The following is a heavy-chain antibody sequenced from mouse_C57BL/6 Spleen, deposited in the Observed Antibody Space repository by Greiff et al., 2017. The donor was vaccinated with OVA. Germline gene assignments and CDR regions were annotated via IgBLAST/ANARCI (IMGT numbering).Heavy chain of an antibody. CDR3: ANGYYDYYGYAMDY. D-gene: IGHD2-4*01. V-gene: IGHV7-3*01. Sequence: DVKLVESGGGLVQPGGSLSLSCAASGFTFTDYYMSWVRQPPGKALEWLGFIRNKANGYSTEYSASVKGRFTIYRDNSQRILYIQKNDMRDEDSADNYWANGYYDYYGYAMDYWGQGTSVTVSS. CDR2: IRNKANGYST. J-gene: IGHJ4*01. CDR1: GFTFTDYY.